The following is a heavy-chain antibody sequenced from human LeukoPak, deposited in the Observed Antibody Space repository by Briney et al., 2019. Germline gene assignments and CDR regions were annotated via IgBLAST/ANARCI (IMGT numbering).Heavy chain of an antibody. CDR1: GGSFSGYY. Sequence: SETLSLTCAVYGGSFSGYYWSWIRQPPGKGLEWIGETNHGGSTNYNPSLKSRVTISVDTSKNQFSLKLSSVTAADTAVYYCASSGSRAFDIWGQGTMVTVSS. CDR3: ASSGSRAFDI. CDR2: TNHGGST. V-gene: IGHV4-34*01. J-gene: IGHJ3*02. D-gene: IGHD2-15*01.